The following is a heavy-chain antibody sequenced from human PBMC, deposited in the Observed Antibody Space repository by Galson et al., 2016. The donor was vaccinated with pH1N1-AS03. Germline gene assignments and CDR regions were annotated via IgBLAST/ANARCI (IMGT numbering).Heavy chain of an antibody. CDR3: ARSHPAFDSSGYYSDY. CDR2: INPNSGGT. J-gene: IGHJ4*02. CDR1: GYTFTGYY. D-gene: IGHD3-22*01. V-gene: IGHV1-2*02. Sequence: SVKVSCKASGYTFTGYYMHWVRQAPGQGLEWMGWINPNSGGTNYAQKFQGRVTMTRDTSISTAYMELSRLRSGDTAVYYCARSHPAFDSSGYYSDYWGQGTLVTVSS.